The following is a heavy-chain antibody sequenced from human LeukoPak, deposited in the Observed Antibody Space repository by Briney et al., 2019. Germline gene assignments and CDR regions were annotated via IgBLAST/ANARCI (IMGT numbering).Heavy chain of an antibody. V-gene: IGHV4-59*01. CDR2: IYYSGST. Sequence: PSETLSLTCTVSLGSISSYYWSWIRQPPGKGLEWIGYIYYSGSTNYNPSLRSRVTISVDTSKNQFSLKLSSVTAADTAVYYCARGEAMVRGAHFDYWGQGTLVTVSS. CDR1: LGSISSYY. J-gene: IGHJ4*02. CDR3: ARGEAMVRGAHFDY. D-gene: IGHD3-10*01.